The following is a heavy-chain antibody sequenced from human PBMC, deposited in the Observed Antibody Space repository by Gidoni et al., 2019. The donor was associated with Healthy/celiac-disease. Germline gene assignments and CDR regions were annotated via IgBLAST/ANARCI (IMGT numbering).Heavy chain of an antibody. J-gene: IGHJ3*02. CDR2: MSGSGGRK. CDR3: AKGVVGVTPMNAFDI. V-gene: IGHV3-23*01. CDR1: GFTFSSYA. Sequence: EVQLLESGGGLVQPGGSLRLSCAASGFTFSSYAMRWVRQAPGKGLEWVSAMSGSGGRKYYADSVKGRFTISRDNSKNTLYLQMNSLRAEDTAVYYCAKGVVGVTPMNAFDIWGQGTMVTVSS. D-gene: IGHD1-26*01.